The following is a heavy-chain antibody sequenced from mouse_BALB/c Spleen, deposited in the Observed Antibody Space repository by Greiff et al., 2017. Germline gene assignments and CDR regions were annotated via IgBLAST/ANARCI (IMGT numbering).Heavy chain of an antibody. Sequence: EVKVVESGGGLVQPGGSLKLSCAASGFTFSSYGMSWVRQTPDKRLELVANINSNGGSTYYPDSVKGRFTISRDNAKNTLYLQMSSLKSEDTAMYYCARDQPDYWGQGTTLTVSA. CDR3: ARDQPDY. CDR2: INSNGGST. D-gene: IGHD6-1*01. CDR1: GFTFSSYG. J-gene: IGHJ2*01. V-gene: IGHV5-6-3*01.